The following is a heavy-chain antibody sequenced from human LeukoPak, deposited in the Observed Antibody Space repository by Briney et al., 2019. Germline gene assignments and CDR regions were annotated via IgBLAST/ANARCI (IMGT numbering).Heavy chain of an antibody. CDR3: ARGGFRLSPLYYYYYMDV. Sequence: SETLSLTCAVYGGSFSGYYWSWIRQPPGMGLEWIGEINHSGSTNYNPSLKSRVTISVDTSKNQFSLKLSSVTAADTAVYYCARGGFRLSPLYYYYYMDVWGKGTTVTVSS. CDR1: GGSFSGYY. D-gene: IGHD4/OR15-4a*01. J-gene: IGHJ6*03. V-gene: IGHV4-34*01. CDR2: INHSGST.